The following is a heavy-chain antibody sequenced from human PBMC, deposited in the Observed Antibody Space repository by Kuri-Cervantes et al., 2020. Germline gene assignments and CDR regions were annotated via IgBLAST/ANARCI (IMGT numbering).Heavy chain of an antibody. D-gene: IGHD3-22*01. V-gene: IGHV4-61*01. CDR3: ARDRGPYYYDSTGYYSYYYMDV. CDR2: IYYSGST. Sequence: SETLSLTCTVSGGSVSSGSYYWSWIRQPPGKGLEWIGYIYYSGSTNYNPSLKSRVTISVDTSKNQFSLKLSSVTAADTAVYYCARDRGPYYYDSTGYYSYYYMDVWGKGTTVTVSS. CDR1: GGSVSSGSYY. J-gene: IGHJ6*03.